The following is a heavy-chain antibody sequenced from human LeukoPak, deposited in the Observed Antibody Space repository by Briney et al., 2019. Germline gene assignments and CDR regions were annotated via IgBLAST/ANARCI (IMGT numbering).Heavy chain of an antibody. CDR2: IRYDGSNK. Sequence: GGSLRLSCAASGFTFSSYGMHWVRQAPGKGLEWVAFIRYDGSNKYYADSVKGRFTISRDNSKNTLYLQMNSLRAEDTAVYYCAKGAAGVAATLGDYWGQGTLVTVSS. D-gene: IGHD2-15*01. CDR1: GFTFSSYG. V-gene: IGHV3-30*02. CDR3: AKGAAGVAATLGDY. J-gene: IGHJ4*02.